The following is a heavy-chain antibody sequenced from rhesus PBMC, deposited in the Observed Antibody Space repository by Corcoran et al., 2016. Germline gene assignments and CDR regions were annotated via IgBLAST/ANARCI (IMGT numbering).Heavy chain of an antibody. J-gene: IGHJ4*01. CDR1: GASISSNW. D-gene: IGHD6-31*01. CDR3: ARDRAAAGTFDY. V-gene: IGHV4-80*01. CDR2: INGKIGST. Sequence: QVQLQESGPGLVKPSETLSLTCTVSGASISSNWWSWIRQPPGKGREGSGAINGKIGSTNYTPSLKSRDTISKDASKNQFSLKLSSVTAADTAVYYCARDRAAAGTFDYWGQGVLVTVSS.